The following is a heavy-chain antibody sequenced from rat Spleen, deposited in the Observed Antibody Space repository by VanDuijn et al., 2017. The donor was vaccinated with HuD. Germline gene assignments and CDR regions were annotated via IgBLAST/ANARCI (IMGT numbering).Heavy chain of an antibody. Sequence: EVQLVESDGGLVQPGRSLKLSCAASGFTFSAYYMAWVRQAPTKGLEWVATISYDGRRIYYRDSVKGRFTISRDNAKSSLHLQMDSLRSEDTATYYCARRHYGYTDYFDYWGQGVMVTVSS. J-gene: IGHJ2*01. D-gene: IGHD1-9*01. CDR3: ARRHYGYTDYFDY. CDR2: ISYDGRRI. V-gene: IGHV5-29*01. CDR1: GFTFSAYY.